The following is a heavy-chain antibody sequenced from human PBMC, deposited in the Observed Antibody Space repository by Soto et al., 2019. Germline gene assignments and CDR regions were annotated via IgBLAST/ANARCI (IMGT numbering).Heavy chain of an antibody. CDR1: GFNSGNYA. V-gene: IGHV3-9*02. J-gene: IGHJ4*02. CDR2: INWDSDKV. Sequence: VLLVESGGGLVQPGRSLRLSCAASGFNSGNYAMHWVRQAPGKGLEWVAAINWDSDKVAYAGSVLGRFTIFRDSAKNSLHLQMNDLTTEDTALYYCPKDKGGTPYYIDSWGQGILVTVSS. D-gene: IGHD6-25*01. CDR3: PKDKGGTPYYIDS.